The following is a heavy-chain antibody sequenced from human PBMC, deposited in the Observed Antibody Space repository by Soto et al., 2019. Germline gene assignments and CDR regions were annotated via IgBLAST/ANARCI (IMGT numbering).Heavy chain of an antibody. V-gene: IGHV4-30-4*01. CDR3: ARTYYYDSSGYYPFDY. J-gene: IGHJ4*02. CDR1: GGSISSGDYY. CDR2: IYYSGST. D-gene: IGHD3-22*01. Sequence: PSETLSLTCTVSGGSISSGDYYRSWIRQPPGKGLEWIGYIYYSGSTYYNPSLKSRVTVSVDTSKNQFSLKLSSVTAADTAVYYCARTYYYDSSGYYPFDYWGQGTLVTVSS.